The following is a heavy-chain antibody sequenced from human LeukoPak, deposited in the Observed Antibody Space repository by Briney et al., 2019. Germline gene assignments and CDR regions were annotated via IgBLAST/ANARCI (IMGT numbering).Heavy chain of an antibody. CDR2: IYYSGTT. CDR1: GGSISSYY. J-gene: IGHJ4*02. V-gene: IGHV4-59*01. D-gene: IGHD6-13*01. CDR3: ARVQPMFISRPHFDS. Sequence: SETLSLTCTVSGGSISSYYWNWIRQPPGKGLEWIGYIYYSGTTNYNPSLKSRVSMSVDTSKNQFSLKLSSVTAADTAVYYCARVQPMFISRPHFDSWGQGTLVTVSS.